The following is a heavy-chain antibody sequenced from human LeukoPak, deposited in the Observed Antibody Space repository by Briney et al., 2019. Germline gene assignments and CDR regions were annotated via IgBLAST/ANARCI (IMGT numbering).Heavy chain of an antibody. J-gene: IGHJ4*02. CDR3: ARGNTYYDFWSGYYTFDY. CDR1: GYTFTSYG. CDR2: ISAYNGNT. Sequence: SVKVSCKASGYTFTSYGISWVRQAPGQGLEWMGWISAYNGNTNYAQKLQGRVTMTTDTSTSTAYMELRSLRSDDTAVYYCARGNTYYDFWSGYYTFDYWGQGTLVTVSS. D-gene: IGHD3-3*01. V-gene: IGHV1-18*01.